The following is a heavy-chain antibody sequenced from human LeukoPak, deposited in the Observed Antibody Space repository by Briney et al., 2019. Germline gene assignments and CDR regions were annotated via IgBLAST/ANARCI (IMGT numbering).Heavy chain of an antibody. Sequence: GGSLRLSCAASGFTFSVYAMSWVRQAPGKGLEWVSVIYSGGSTYYADSVQGRFTISRDNSKNTLYLQMNSLRAEDTAVYYCARDDYGDYAFDYWGQGTLVTVSS. D-gene: IGHD4-17*01. CDR1: GFTFSVYA. V-gene: IGHV3-66*01. J-gene: IGHJ4*02. CDR2: IYSGGST. CDR3: ARDDYGDYAFDY.